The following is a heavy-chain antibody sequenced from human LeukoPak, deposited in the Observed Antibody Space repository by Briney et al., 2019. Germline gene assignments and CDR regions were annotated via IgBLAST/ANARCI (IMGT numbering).Heavy chain of an antibody. Sequence: SETLSLTCTVSGGSISSSSYYWGWIHQPPGKGPEWIGIIYYTGNTYYNPSLKSRVTISVDTSENQFSLKLTSVTAADTAVYYCAREGYCSDATCPVDYCGQGTLVTVSS. V-gene: IGHV4-39*07. CDR3: AREGYCSDATCPVDY. J-gene: IGHJ4*02. D-gene: IGHD2-15*01. CDR1: GGSISSSSYY. CDR2: IYYTGNT.